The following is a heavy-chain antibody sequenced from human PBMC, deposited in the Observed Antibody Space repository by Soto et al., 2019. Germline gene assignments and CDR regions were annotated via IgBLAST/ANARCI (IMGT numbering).Heavy chain of an antibody. D-gene: IGHD3-22*01. CDR2: IYYSGRT. V-gene: IGHV4-31*03. J-gene: IGHJ1*01. Sequence: PSETLSLTCTVSGVSISSGGYYWGWIRQHPGKGLEWIGNIYYSGRTYYNPSLKSRVIMSVDTSKNHFSLKLSSVTAADTAVYYCARDTYYYDSSGYYFAEYFQHWGQGTLVTVSS. CDR3: ARDTYYYDSSGYYFAEYFQH. CDR1: GVSISSGGYY.